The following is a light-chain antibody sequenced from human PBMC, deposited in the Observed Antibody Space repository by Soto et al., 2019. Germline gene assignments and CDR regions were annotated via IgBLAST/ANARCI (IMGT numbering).Light chain of an antibody. CDR3: QHYGTAAL. CDR2: AS. Sequence: DIVMTQAPGTLSLSPGVTATLSCRASQSVSDMSLAWYQQKPGQAPRLLIHASNRATGIPYRFSGSGSGTDFTLTISRLEPEDFALYYCQHYGTAALFGPGIKVEIK. J-gene: IGKJ3*01. V-gene: IGKV3-20*01. CDR1: QSVSDMS.